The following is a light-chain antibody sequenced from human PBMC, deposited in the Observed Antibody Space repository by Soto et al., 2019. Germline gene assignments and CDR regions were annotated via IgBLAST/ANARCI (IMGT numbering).Light chain of an antibody. CDR3: QQYHSTPKT. CDR1: QSVLYSSNNKNY. CDR2: WAS. J-gene: IGKJ1*01. V-gene: IGKV4-1*01. Sequence: DIVMTQSPDSLAVSLGERATINCKSSQSVLYSSNNKNYLAWYQQKPGQPPKLLIYWASTREFGVPDRFSGSGSWTDFTLTISSLQAEDVAVYYCQQYHSTPKTFGQGTKVEIK.